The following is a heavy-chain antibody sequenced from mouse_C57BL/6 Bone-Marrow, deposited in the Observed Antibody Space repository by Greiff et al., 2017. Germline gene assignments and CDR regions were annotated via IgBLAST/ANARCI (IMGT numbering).Heavy chain of an antibody. CDR1: GFNIKDDY. CDR2: IDPENGDT. D-gene: IGHD1-1*01. Sequence: VQLKESGAELVRPGASVKLSCTASGFNIKDDYMHWVKQRPEQGLEWIGWIDPENGDTEYASKFQGKATITADTSSNTAYLQLSSLTSEDTAVYYCTSITTVVEGAMDYWGQGTSVTVSS. CDR3: TSITTVVEGAMDY. J-gene: IGHJ4*01. V-gene: IGHV14-4*01.